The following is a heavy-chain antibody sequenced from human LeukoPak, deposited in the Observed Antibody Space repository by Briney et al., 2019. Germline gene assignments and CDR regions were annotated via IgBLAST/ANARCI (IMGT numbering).Heavy chain of an antibody. Sequence: GGSLRLSCAASGFIFSSYAMHWVRQAPGKGLEWVAVMSYDGSNKYYADSVKGRFTISRDNSKNTLYLQMNSLRPEDTAVYYCARDPYGSGSYCPGDYWGQGTLVTVSS. CDR3: ARDPYGSGSYCPGDY. D-gene: IGHD3-10*01. J-gene: IGHJ4*02. V-gene: IGHV3-30*04. CDR2: MSYDGSNK. CDR1: GFIFSSYA.